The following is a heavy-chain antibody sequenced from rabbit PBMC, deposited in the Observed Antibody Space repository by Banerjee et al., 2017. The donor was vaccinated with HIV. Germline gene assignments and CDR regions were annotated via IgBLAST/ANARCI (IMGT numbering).Heavy chain of an antibody. CDR3: ARGDGAYAGYDGL. J-gene: IGHJ4*01. CDR1: GFSLSSYA. D-gene: IGHD7-1*01. CDR2: IDPVFGST. V-gene: IGHV1S47*01. Sequence: QEQLEESGGDLITPGGSLTLTCTASGFSLSSYAMSWVRQAPGKGLEWIGYIDPVFGSTDYASWVNGRFTISSDNAQNTVFLQMTSLTAADTATYFCARGDGAYAGYDGLWGPGTLVTVS.